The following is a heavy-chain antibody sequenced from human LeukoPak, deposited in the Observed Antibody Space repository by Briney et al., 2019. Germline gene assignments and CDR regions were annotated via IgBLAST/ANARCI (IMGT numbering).Heavy chain of an antibody. CDR2: INHSGST. D-gene: IGHD6-13*01. CDR3: ARHGAAAGKRGWFDP. Sequence: SETLSLTCAVYGGSFSGYYWSWIRQPPGKGLEWIGEINHSGSTNYNPSLKSRVTISVDTSKNQFSLKLSSVTAADTAVYYCARHGAAAGKRGWFDPWGQGTLVTVSS. J-gene: IGHJ5*02. V-gene: IGHV4-34*01. CDR1: GGSFSGYY.